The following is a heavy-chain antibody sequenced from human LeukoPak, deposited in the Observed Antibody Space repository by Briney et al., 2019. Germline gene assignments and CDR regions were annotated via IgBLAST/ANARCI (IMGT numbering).Heavy chain of an antibody. V-gene: IGHV4-31*03. CDR2: IYYSGNT. J-gene: IGHJ5*02. D-gene: IGHD4-17*01. CDR1: GGSISSGDHY. CDR3: ARVHDYDDYDRGLWFDP. Sequence: AHTVSLICTVSGGSISSGDHYWTWIRQLPGKGLEWIGHIYYSGNTYYNPSFKSRITFSIDTSKNQFSLKLSSVTAADTAVYYCARVHDYDDYDRGLWFDPWGQGTLVTVSS.